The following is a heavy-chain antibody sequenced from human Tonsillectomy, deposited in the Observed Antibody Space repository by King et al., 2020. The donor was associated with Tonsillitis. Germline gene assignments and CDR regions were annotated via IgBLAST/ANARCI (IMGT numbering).Heavy chain of an antibody. J-gene: IGHJ6*02. V-gene: IGHV5-10-1*03. CDR2: IDPSDSYT. CDR1: GYSFTNSW. Sequence: VQLVQAGAEVKKPGESLRISCKASGYSFTNSWISWVRQMSGIGLEWMGRIDPSDSYTNYSPSFRGHVTISTDESISTAYLQWNSLKASDTAIYFCAGEDIMVRGTPYNYFAADVWGQGTSVTVSS. D-gene: IGHD3-10*01. CDR3: AGEDIMVRGTPYNYFAADV.